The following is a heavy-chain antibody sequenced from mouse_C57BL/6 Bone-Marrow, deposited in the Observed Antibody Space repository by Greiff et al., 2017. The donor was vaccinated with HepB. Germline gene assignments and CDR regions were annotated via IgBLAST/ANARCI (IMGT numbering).Heavy chain of an antibody. CDR3: ARSIGWLLRGYYFDY. V-gene: IGHV1-61*01. J-gene: IGHJ2*01. D-gene: IGHD2-3*01. CDR1: GYTFTSYW. Sequence: QVQLKQPGAELVRPGSSVKLSCKASGYTFTSYWMDWVKQRPGQGLEWIGNIYPSDSETHYNQKFKDKATLTVDKSSSTAYMQLSSLTSEDSAVYYCARSIGWLLRGYYFDYWGQGTTLTVSS. CDR2: IYPSDSET.